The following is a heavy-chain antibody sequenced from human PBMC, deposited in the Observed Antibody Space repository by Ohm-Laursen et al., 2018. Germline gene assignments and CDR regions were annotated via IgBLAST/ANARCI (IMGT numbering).Heavy chain of an antibody. Sequence: SVKVSCKASGYTFTGYYMHWVRQAPGQGLEWMGWINPNSGGTNYAQKFQGRVTMTRDTSISTAYMELSRLRSDDTAVYYCARASAYYDSSGYLDAWGQGTLVTVSS. D-gene: IGHD3-22*01. CDR1: GYTFTGYY. J-gene: IGHJ5*02. CDR3: ARASAYYDSSGYLDA. CDR2: INPNSGGT. V-gene: IGHV1-2*02.